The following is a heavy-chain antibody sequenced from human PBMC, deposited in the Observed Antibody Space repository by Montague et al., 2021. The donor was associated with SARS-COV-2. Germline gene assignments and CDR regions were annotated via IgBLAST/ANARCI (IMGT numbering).Heavy chain of an antibody. Sequence: SETLSLTCTVSGGSISSYYCSWIRQPPGKGLEWIGYIYYSGSTNYNPSLKSRVTISVDTSKNQFSLKLSSVTAADTAVYYCARAQGAGYSSGWYNYYYYMDVWGKGTTVTVSS. CDR3: ARAQGAGYSSGWYNYYYYMDV. CDR2: IYYSGST. CDR1: GGSISSYY. D-gene: IGHD6-19*01. V-gene: IGHV4-59*01. J-gene: IGHJ6*03.